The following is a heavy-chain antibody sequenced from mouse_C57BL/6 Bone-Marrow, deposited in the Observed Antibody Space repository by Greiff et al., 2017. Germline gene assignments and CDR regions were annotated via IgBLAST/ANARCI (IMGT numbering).Heavy chain of an antibody. CDR3: ARQGCYSGAWFAY. CDR2: ISNGGGST. Sequence: DVKLVESGGGLVQPGGSLKLSCAASGFTFSDYYMYWVRQTPEKRLEWVAYISNGGGSTYYPDTVKGRFTISRDNAKNTLYLQMSRLKSEDTAMYYCARQGCYSGAWFAYWGQGTLVTVSA. CDR1: GFTFSDYY. J-gene: IGHJ3*01. V-gene: IGHV5-12*01. D-gene: IGHD2-12*01.